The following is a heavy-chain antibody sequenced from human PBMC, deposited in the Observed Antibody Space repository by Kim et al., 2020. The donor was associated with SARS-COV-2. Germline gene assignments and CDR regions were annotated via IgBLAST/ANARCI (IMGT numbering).Heavy chain of an antibody. D-gene: IGHD6-25*01. J-gene: IGHJ2*01. CDR3: ARTRDGHGSTWYFDL. Sequence: PSRNSRVTISVETSKNQCSLKLSSMTAADTAVYYCARTRDGHGSTWYFDLWGRGTLVTVSS. V-gene: IGHV4-59*01.